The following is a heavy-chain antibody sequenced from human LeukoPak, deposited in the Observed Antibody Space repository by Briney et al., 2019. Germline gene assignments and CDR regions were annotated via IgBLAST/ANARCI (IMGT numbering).Heavy chain of an antibody. D-gene: IGHD3-22*01. CDR2: IIPILGIA. J-gene: IGHJ4*02. Sequence: SVKVSCKASGGTFSSYAISWVRQAPGQGLEWMGRIIPILGIANYAQKFQGRVTITADKSTSTAYMELSSLRSEDTAVYYCARDRYYYDSSGYYYVDRIDYWGQGTLVTVSS. CDR1: GGTFSSYA. CDR3: ARDRYYYDSSGYYYVDRIDY. V-gene: IGHV1-69*04.